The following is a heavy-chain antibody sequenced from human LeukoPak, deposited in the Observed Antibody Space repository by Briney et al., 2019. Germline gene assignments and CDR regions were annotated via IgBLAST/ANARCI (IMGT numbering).Heavy chain of an antibody. Sequence: SGPTLVNPTQTLTLTCSFSGFSLTTSGVGVTWIRQPPGKPLEWVALTYWNEDNRYSPSLGTRLTLTRDTSENQVVLTMTNVNPADTATYYCAHFSTTMTTGYLDPWGPGVPVTVSS. CDR2: TYWNEDN. J-gene: IGHJ5*02. CDR1: GFSLTTSGVG. V-gene: IGHV2-5*01. CDR3: AHFSTTMTTGYLDP. D-gene: IGHD4-17*01.